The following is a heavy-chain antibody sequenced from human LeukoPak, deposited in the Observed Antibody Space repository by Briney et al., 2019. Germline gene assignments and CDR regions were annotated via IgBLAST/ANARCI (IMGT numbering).Heavy chain of an antibody. Sequence: GGSLRLSCAASGFTFSSYSMHWVRQAPGKGLEWVAVISYDGSNKYYADSVKGRFTISRDNSKNTLYLQMNSLRAEDTAVYYCAKDGGTGSGLDYWGQRTLVTVSS. V-gene: IGHV3-30*18. J-gene: IGHJ4*02. CDR2: ISYDGSNK. D-gene: IGHD3-10*01. CDR3: AKDGGTGSGLDY. CDR1: GFTFSSYS.